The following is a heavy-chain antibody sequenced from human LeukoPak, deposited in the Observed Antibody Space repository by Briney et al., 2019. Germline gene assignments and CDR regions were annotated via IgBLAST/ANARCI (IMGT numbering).Heavy chain of an antibody. CDR2: ISSSGSTI. CDR3: AKAKYNYYDSSGYYYSY. Sequence: GGSLRLSCAASGFTFSSYEMNWVRQAPGKGLEWVSYISSSGSTIYYADSVKGRFTISRDNSKNTLYLQMNSLRAEDTAVYYCAKAKYNYYDSSGYYYSYWGQGTLVTVSS. V-gene: IGHV3-48*03. J-gene: IGHJ4*02. D-gene: IGHD3-22*01. CDR1: GFTFSSYE.